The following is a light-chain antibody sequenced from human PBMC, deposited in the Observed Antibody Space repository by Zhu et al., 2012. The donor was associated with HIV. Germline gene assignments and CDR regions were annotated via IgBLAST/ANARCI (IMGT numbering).Light chain of an antibody. Sequence: DIQMTQSPSSLSASVGDRVTITCRASQNINVYLNWYQHKPGRAPKLLIYGAFSLQSGVPSRFSGSGSGTDFTLTFSSLQPDDFATYYCQQSYITPRTFGQGTKVGIK. CDR3: QQSYITPRT. J-gene: IGKJ1*01. CDR2: GAF. CDR1: QNINVY. V-gene: IGKV1-39*01.